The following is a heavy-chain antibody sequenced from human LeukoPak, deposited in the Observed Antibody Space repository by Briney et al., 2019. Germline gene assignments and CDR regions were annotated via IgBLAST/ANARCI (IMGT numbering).Heavy chain of an antibody. D-gene: IGHD3-3*01. CDR1: GFTFSSYA. Sequence: PGGSLRLSCAASGFTFSSYAMSWVRLAPGKGLEWVSAISGSGVSTYYADSVKGRFTISRDNSKNTLYLQMNSLRAEDTAVYYCAKRHYDFWSGYQNQMYYFDYWGQGTLVTVSS. CDR2: ISGSGVST. CDR3: AKRHYDFWSGYQNQMYYFDY. V-gene: IGHV3-23*01. J-gene: IGHJ4*02.